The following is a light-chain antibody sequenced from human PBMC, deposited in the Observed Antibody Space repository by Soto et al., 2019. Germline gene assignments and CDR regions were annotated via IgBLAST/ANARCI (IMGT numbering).Light chain of an antibody. CDR1: ESVYGY. J-gene: IGKJ5*01. CDR3: QQRYRWPPIT. CDR2: DAS. Sequence: EVVLTQSPATLSLSPGERATLSCRASESVYGYLAWYQHKPGQAPRLLIYDASNRATGVPARFSGSGSGTDFTLTISSLEPEDFAVYYCQQRYRWPPITFGQGTRLDNK. V-gene: IGKV3-11*01.